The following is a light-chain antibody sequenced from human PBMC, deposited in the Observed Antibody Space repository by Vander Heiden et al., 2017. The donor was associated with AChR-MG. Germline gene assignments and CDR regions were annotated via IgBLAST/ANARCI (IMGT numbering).Light chain of an antibody. CDR3: QQSYSTPWT. J-gene: IGKJ1*01. CDR2: GSL. V-gene: IGKV1-39*01. CDR1: QSITSY. Sequence: DIQMTQFPSSLSASVGDRVTITCRASQSITSYLNWYQQKPGKAPKLLIYGSLSLESGVPSRFSGGGFGTDFTLSISNLQPEDFATYYCQQSYSTPWTFGQGTRVEIK.